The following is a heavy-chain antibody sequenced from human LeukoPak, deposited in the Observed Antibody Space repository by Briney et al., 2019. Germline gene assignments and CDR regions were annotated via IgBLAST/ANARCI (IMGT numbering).Heavy chain of an antibody. J-gene: IGHJ4*02. CDR1: GLTFSSYG. Sequence: PGGSLRLSCAASGLTFSSYGMHWVRQAPGKGLEWVAVMSSDGSNKYYADSVKGRFTISRDNSKNTRYLQMNSLRAEDTAVYYCAKGRGGDYSYGSYYFEYWGQGTLVTVSS. V-gene: IGHV3-30*18. D-gene: IGHD5-18*01. CDR2: MSSDGSNK. CDR3: AKGRGGDYSYGSYYFEY.